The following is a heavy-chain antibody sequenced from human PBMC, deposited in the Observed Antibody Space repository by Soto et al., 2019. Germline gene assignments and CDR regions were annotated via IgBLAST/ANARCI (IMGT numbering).Heavy chain of an antibody. J-gene: IGHJ5*02. Sequence: QVQLQESGPGLVKPSETLSLTCTVSGGSVSSGSYYWSWIRQPPGKGLEWIGYIYYSGSTNYNPSLKSRVTISVDTSKNQFSLKLSSVTAADTAVYYCARVGSSSWYWFDPWGQGTLVTVSS. CDR2: IYYSGST. V-gene: IGHV4-61*01. CDR1: GGSVSSGSYY. D-gene: IGHD6-13*01. CDR3: ARVGSSSWYWFDP.